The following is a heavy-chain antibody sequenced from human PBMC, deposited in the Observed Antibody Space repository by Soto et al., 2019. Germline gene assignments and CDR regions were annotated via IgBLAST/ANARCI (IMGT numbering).Heavy chain of an antibody. D-gene: IGHD2-21*02. CDR2: MSYDGSNE. J-gene: IGHJ6*02. CDR1: GFTFSSHG. CDR3: ARSSRADVTYLYGVDV. Sequence: GGSLRLSCAASGFTFSSHGMHWVRQAPGKGLEWVAAMSYDGSNEYYADSVKGRFTISRDNSKNTLYLQMNSLRAEDTAVYYCARSSRADVTYLYGVDVWGQGTTVTVSS. V-gene: IGHV3-30-3*01.